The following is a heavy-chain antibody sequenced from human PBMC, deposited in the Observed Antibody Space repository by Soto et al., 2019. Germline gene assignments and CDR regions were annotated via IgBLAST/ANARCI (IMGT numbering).Heavy chain of an antibody. D-gene: IGHD2-8*02. CDR2: INGGDGNT. CDR1: GYTFTTYA. J-gene: IGHJ5*02. V-gene: IGHV1-3*01. Sequence: QVQLVQSGAEVRKPGASVKISCQASGYTFTTYALYWVRQAPGQRLEWMGGINGGDGNTRYSQKFQDRVTITRDTSASTTYMELSSLRSEDTAVYYCAREKEPPGPWFGPWGQGTLVTVSS. CDR3: AREKEPPGPWFGP.